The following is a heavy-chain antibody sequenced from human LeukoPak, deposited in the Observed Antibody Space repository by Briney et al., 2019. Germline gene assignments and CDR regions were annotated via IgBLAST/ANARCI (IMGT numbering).Heavy chain of an antibody. CDR1: GGSITSYY. D-gene: IGHD1-26*01. J-gene: IGHJ4*02. CDR2: IYYSGST. Sequence: SETLSLTCTVSGGSITSYYRSWLRRPPGKGLEWIGFIYYSGSTHYKSSLNSRVTISVDTSRNQFSLRLSSVTAADTAVYYCARHSGSSPHYFDYWGQGTLVTVSS. V-gene: IGHV4-59*08. CDR3: ARHSGSSPHYFDY.